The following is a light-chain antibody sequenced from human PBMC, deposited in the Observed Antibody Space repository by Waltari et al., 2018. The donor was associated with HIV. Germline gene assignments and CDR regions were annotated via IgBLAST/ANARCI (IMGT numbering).Light chain of an antibody. V-gene: IGLV2-23*02. CDR2: EVT. CDR3: CSYAHSGTWV. J-gene: IGLJ3*02. CDR1: SSDFGGYNL. Sequence: QSALTQPASVSGSPGQSITISCTGTSSDFGGYNLVSWFQQHPGKAPKLMIFEVTKRPSGVSSRFSGSKSDNTAPLTISGLQAEDEADYYCCSYAHSGTWVFGGGTKLTVL.